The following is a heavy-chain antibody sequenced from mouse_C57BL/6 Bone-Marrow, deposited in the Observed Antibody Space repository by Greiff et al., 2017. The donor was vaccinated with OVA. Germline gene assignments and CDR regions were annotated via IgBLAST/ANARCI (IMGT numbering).Heavy chain of an antibody. J-gene: IGHJ2*01. CDR3: ARRRITTVVATDFDY. Sequence: EVKLMESGPELVKPGASVKMSCKASGYTFTDYNMHWVKQSHGKSLEWIGYINPNNGGTSYNQKFKGKATLTVNKSSSTAYMELRSRTSEDSAVYYCARRRITTVVATDFDYWGQGTTLTVSA. V-gene: IGHV1-22*01. CDR1: GYTFTDYN. CDR2: INPNNGGT. D-gene: IGHD1-1*01.